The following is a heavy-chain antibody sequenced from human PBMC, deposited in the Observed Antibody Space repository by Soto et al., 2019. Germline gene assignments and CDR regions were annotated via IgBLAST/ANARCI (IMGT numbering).Heavy chain of an antibody. D-gene: IGHD3-10*01. V-gene: IGHV3-33*06. J-gene: IGHJ4*02. CDR3: AKDYYGSGSYTPMVFDY. Sequence: GGSLRLSCAASGFTFSSYGMHWVRQAPGKGLEWVAVIWYDGSNKYYADSVKGRFTISRDNSKNTLYLQMNSLRAEDTAVYYCAKDYYGSGSYTPMVFDYWGQGTLVTVSS. CDR2: IWYDGSNK. CDR1: GFTFSSYG.